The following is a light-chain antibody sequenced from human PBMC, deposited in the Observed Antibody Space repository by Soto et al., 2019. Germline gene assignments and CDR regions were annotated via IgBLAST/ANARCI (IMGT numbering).Light chain of an antibody. CDR3: TSSTIDSRYV. Sequence: QSALTQPASVSGYPGQSITISCTGTSSDVGSSNYVSWYQQYPGKVPKLLIDRVSNRPSGVSNRFSGSKSVYTASLTISRLQTEDEADYFCTSSTIDSRYVFGTGTKLT. CDR1: SSDVGSSNY. V-gene: IGLV2-14*01. J-gene: IGLJ1*01. CDR2: RVS.